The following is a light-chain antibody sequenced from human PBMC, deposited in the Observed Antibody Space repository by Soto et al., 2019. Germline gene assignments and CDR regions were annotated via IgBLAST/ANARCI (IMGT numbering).Light chain of an antibody. CDR3: AAWDDSLNDYV. Sequence: QSVLTQPPSASGTPGQRVTISCSGSSSNIGSNYVFWFQQLPGTAPKLLIYSNNQRPSGVPDRFSGSKSGTSASLAISGLQSEDEADYYCAAWDDSLNDYVFGTGTKVTVL. CDR2: SNN. V-gene: IGLV1-44*01. J-gene: IGLJ1*01. CDR1: SSNIGSNY.